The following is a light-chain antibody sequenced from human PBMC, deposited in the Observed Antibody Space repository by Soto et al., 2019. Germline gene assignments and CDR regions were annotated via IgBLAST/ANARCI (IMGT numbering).Light chain of an antibody. CDR1: QSVGSD. CDR2: GAS. Sequence: EILMTQSTATLSLSPGAAATLGCSASQSVGSDLAWYKQKPGQAPRLLSYGASTRATGIPARFRASGSGTEFTLTISDVKPEDFALYYCHQRQSWPRTFGQGTKVDIK. J-gene: IGKJ1*01. CDR3: HQRQSWPRT. V-gene: IGKV3-15*01.